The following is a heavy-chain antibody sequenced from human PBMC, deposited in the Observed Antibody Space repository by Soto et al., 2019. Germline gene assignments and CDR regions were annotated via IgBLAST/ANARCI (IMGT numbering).Heavy chain of an antibody. V-gene: IGHV3-23*01. CDR2: ISGSGGST. D-gene: IGHD3-22*01. CDR1: GFTFSSYA. Sequence: GGSLRLSCAASGFTFSSYAMSWVRQAPGKGLEWVSAISGSGGSTYYADSVKGRFTISRDNSKNTLYLQMNSLRAEDTAVYYCAKVLYYDSSENYFDYWGQGTLVTVSS. J-gene: IGHJ4*02. CDR3: AKVLYYDSSENYFDY.